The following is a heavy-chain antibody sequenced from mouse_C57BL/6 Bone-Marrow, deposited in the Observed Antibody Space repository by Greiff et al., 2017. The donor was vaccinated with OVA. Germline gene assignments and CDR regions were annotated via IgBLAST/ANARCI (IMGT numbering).Heavy chain of an antibody. CDR3: ARLLRY. V-gene: IGHV1-82*01. D-gene: IGHD1-1*01. CDR1: GYAFSSSW. J-gene: IGHJ2*01. Sequence: QVQLQQSGPELVKPEASVKISCKASGYAFSSSWMNWVKQRPGKGLEWIGRIYPGDGDTNYNGKFKGKATLTADKSSSTAYMQLSSLTSEDSAVYFCARLLRYWGQGTTLTVSS. CDR2: IYPGDGDT.